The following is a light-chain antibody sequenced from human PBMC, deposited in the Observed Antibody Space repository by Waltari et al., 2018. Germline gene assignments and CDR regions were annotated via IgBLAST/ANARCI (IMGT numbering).Light chain of an antibody. CDR1: QDVLTY. V-gene: IGKV3-11*01. CDR2: GAS. CDR3: QQRTIWPWT. J-gene: IGKJ3*01. Sequence: EIVLTQSPATLALSPGERATLSCRASQDVLTYLAWYQQKPGQAPRLLIHGASKRATGIPARVSGSGSGTAFTLTISSLEPEDFAVYYCQQRTIWPWTFGPGTKVNIK.